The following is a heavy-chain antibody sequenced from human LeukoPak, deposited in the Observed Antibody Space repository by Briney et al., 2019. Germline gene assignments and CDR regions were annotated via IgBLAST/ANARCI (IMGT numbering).Heavy chain of an antibody. CDR1: GGSFSGYY. V-gene: IGHV4-34*01. J-gene: IGHJ3*02. D-gene: IGHD3-9*01. CDR3: ARAALRYFDWSLRFSAFVI. Sequence: SETLSLTCAVYGGSFSGYYWSWIRQPPGKGLEWIGEINHSGSTNYNPSLKSRVTISVDTSKNQFSLKLSSVTAADTAVYYCARAALRYFDWSLRFSAFVIWGQGTMVTVSS. CDR2: INHSGST.